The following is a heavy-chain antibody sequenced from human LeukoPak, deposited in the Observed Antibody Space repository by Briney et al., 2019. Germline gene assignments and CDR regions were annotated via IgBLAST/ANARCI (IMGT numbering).Heavy chain of an antibody. CDR2: INPNSGGT. D-gene: IGHD3-22*01. CDR1: GYTFTGYY. J-gene: IGHJ3*02. V-gene: IGHV1-2*02. CDR3: ASQPKEGRDSPSAFDI. Sequence: GASVKVSCKASGYTFTGYYMHWVRQAPGQGLEWMGWINPNSGGTNYAQKFQGRVTMTRDTSISTASMELSRLTSDDTAVYYCASQPKEGRDSPSAFDIWGQGTMVTVSS.